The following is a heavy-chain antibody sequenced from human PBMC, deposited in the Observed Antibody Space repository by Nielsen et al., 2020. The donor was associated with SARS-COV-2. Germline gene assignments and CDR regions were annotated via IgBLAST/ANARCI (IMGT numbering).Heavy chain of an antibody. CDR3: ASKNWNYDWFDP. V-gene: IGHV4-4*02. D-gene: IGHD1-7*01. CDR1: GGSISSSNW. J-gene: IGHJ5*02. Sequence: GSLRLSCAVSGGSISSSNWWSWVRQPPGKGLEWIGEIYHSGSTNYNPSLKSRVTISVDKSKNQFSLKLSSVTAADTAVYYCASKNWNYDWFDPWGQGTLVTVSS. CDR2: IYHSGST.